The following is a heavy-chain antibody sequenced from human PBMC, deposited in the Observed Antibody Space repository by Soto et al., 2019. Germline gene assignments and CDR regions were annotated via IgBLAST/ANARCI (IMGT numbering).Heavy chain of an antibody. Sequence: PSETLSLTCTVSGDSMTRSVWWTWLRQPPGKGLEWIGEVFHTGNTNYNPSLKSRVTMSVDKSTNEFSLKVTSVTAADTAIYYCARKAWVRFDYWGQGALVTVSS. D-gene: IGHD7-27*01. CDR1: GDSMTRSVW. V-gene: IGHV4-4*02. CDR3: ARKAWVRFDY. J-gene: IGHJ4*02. CDR2: VFHTGNT.